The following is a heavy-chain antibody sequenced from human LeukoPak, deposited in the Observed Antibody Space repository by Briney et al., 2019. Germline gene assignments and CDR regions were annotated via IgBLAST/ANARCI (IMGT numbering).Heavy chain of an antibody. Sequence: ASVKVSCKASGYTFTSYAMHWVRQAPGQRLEWMGWINADNGNTKYSQKFQGRVTITRDTSASTAYMELSSLRSEDTAVYYCARDRYLAAAGTVPYYWGQGTLVTVSS. V-gene: IGHV1-3*01. J-gene: IGHJ4*02. D-gene: IGHD6-13*01. CDR1: GYTFTSYA. CDR2: INADNGNT. CDR3: ARDRYLAAAGTVPYY.